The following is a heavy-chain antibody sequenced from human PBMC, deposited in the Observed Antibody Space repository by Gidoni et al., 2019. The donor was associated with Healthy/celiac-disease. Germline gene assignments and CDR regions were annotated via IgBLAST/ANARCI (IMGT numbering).Heavy chain of an antibody. CDR3: AKEGSSWTKVSCDY. CDR1: GFTCSSNA. Sequence: EVQLVESGGGLVQPGGYLRLSCAASGFTCSSNAMSWGRQAPGKGLEWVSAISGSGGSTYYADSVKGRFTISRDNSKNTLYLQMNSLRAEDTAVYYCAKEGSSWTKVSCDYWGQGTLVTVSS. CDR2: ISGSGGST. D-gene: IGHD6-13*01. V-gene: IGHV3-23*04. J-gene: IGHJ4*02.